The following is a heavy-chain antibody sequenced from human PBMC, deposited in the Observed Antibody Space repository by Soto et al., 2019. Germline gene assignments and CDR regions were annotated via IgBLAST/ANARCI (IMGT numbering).Heavy chain of an antibody. CDR2: ITGSGGST. Sequence: EVQLLESGGGLVQPGGSLRLSCAASGFTFSSFAMGWDRQAPGNGLEWVPTITGSGGSTFYADSVKGRFTISKDNSKNTLYLQMNSLRAGDTAIYYCASVDYGAYIPHFDYWGQGTLVTVSS. CDR3: ASVDYGAYIPHFDY. J-gene: IGHJ4*02. CDR1: GFTFSSFA. V-gene: IGHV3-23*01. D-gene: IGHD4-17*01.